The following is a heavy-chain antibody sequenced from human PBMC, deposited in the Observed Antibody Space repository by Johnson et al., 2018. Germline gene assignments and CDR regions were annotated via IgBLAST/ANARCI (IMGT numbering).Heavy chain of an antibody. J-gene: IGHJ3*02. CDR1: GFTFDDYA. CDR2: ISWNSGTI. D-gene: IGHD3-10*01. Sequence: EVQLVETGGGLIQPGRSLRLSCAASGFTFDDYAMHWVRQAPGKGLEWVSGISWNSGTIDYADSVKGRLTISRDNAKNSLYLQRNSLAAEDTAFYYCAKDTYSGPGGAFDIWGQGTMVTVSS. CDR3: AKDTYSGPGGAFDI. V-gene: IGHV3-9*01.